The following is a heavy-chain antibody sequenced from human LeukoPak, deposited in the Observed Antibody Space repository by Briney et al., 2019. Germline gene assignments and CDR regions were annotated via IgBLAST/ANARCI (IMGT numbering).Heavy chain of an antibody. CDR2: ISYDGSNK. Sequence: PGRSLRLSCAASGFTFSSYAMHWVRRAPGKGLEWVAVISYDGSNKYYADSAKGRFTISRDNSKNTLYLQMNSLRAEDTAVYYCARSLATYSSYWGQGTLVTVSS. V-gene: IGHV3-30-3*01. CDR1: GFTFSSYA. D-gene: IGHD6-13*01. J-gene: IGHJ4*02. CDR3: ARSLATYSSY.